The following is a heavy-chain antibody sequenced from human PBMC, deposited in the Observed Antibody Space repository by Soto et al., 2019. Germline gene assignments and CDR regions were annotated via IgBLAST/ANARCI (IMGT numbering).Heavy chain of an antibody. D-gene: IGHD6-6*01. CDR2: IGTAGDT. V-gene: IGHV3-13*01. J-gene: IGHJ6*02. CDR1: GFTFSSYD. CDR3: AREGKLEYSSSSGGIDV. Sequence: HPGGSLRLSCAASGFTFSSYDMHWVRQDTGKGLEWVSAIGTAGDTYYPGSVKGRFTSSRENAKNSLYLQMNSLRAGDTAVYYCAREGKLEYSSSSGGIDVWGQGTTVAVS.